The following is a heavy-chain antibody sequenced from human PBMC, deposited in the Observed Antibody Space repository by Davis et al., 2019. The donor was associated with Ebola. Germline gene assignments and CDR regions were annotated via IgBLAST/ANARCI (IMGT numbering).Heavy chain of an antibody. D-gene: IGHD3-3*01. V-gene: IGHV3-15*01. CDR3: TSQSRNYDFWSGYRYYFDY. Sequence: KSKTDGGTADYAVPVKGRFTISRDDSKNILYLQMNSLKTEDTAVYYCTSQSRNYDFWSGYRYYFDYWGQGTLVTVSS. J-gene: IGHJ4*02. CDR2: KSKTDGGTA.